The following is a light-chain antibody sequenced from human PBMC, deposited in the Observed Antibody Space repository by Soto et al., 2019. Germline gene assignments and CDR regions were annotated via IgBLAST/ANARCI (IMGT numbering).Light chain of an antibody. CDR2: SNS. CDR1: TSNVGSNT. Sequence: QLVLTQPPSASGTPGQTVTISCSGSTSNVGSNTVNWYQQLPGAAPKLLIFSNSQRPSGVPDRFSGSKSGTSASLAISGLQSEDEAHYYCAAWDDSLNGVVFGGGTQLTVL. J-gene: IGLJ3*02. V-gene: IGLV1-44*01. CDR3: AAWDDSLNGVV.